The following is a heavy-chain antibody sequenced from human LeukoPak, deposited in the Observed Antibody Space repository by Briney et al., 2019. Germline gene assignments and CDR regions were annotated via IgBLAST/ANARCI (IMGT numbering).Heavy chain of an antibody. J-gene: IGHJ4*02. Sequence: PGGSLRLSCVASEFTFSSHAMSWVRQAPGKGLEWVSTISNSGGNTYYAGSVKGRFTISRDSSKNTLYLQMNSLRAEDTAVYYCAKDRWLDYTTSSRPFDHWGQGTRVTVSS. CDR3: AKDRWLDYTTSSRPFDH. CDR2: ISNSGGNT. CDR1: EFTFSSHA. D-gene: IGHD3-3*01. V-gene: IGHV3-23*01.